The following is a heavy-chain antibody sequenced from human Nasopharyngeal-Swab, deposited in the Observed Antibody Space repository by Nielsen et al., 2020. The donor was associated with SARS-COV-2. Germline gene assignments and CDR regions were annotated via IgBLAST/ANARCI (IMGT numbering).Heavy chain of an antibody. J-gene: IGHJ4*02. CDR3: ARAPFYGGNFYFDY. CDR2: IYYSGST. CDR1: GGSISSYY. V-gene: IGHV4-59*01. D-gene: IGHD4-23*01. Sequence: SETLSLTCTVSGGSISSYYWSWIRQPPGKGLEWIGYIYYSGSTKYSPSLKSRVTISVDTSKNQFSLKLNSVTAADTAVYYCARAPFYGGNFYFDYWGQGTLVTVSS.